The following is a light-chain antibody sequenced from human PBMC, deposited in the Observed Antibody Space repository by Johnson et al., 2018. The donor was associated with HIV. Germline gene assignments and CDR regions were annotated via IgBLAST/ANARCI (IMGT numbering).Light chain of an antibody. V-gene: IGLV1-51*01. CDR2: DNN. CDR1: SSNIGNNY. J-gene: IGLJ1*01. Sequence: QSVLTQPPSVSAAPGQKVTISCSGSSSNIGNNYVSWYQQFPGTAPKLLIYDNNRRPSGIPDRFSGSKSGTSATLVITGLQTGDEADYFCGTWDSSLSCYVFGTGTMVTVL. CDR3: GTWDSSLSCYV.